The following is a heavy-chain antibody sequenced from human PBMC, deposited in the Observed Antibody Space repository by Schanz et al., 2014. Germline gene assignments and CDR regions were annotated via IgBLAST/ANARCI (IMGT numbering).Heavy chain of an antibody. CDR2: NIHVLGVT. V-gene: IGHV1-69*02. D-gene: IGHD3-16*01. Sequence: QVQLVQSGAAVKKPGSSVNVSCEASGGPFGRSTISWLRQAPGQGLEWMGRNIHVLGVTNYAQKFQGRLTITVDQSKTTAFMELSSLTSEDTALYYCARGGVEMATIRDAFDLWGQGTMVTVS. J-gene: IGHJ3*01. CDR1: GGPFGRST. CDR3: ARGGVEMATIRDAFDL.